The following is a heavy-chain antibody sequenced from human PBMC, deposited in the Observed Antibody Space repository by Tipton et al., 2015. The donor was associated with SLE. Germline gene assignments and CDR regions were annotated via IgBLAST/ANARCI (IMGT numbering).Heavy chain of an antibody. J-gene: IGHJ5*02. CDR2: IYNSGSS. D-gene: IGHD1-26*01. V-gene: IGHV4-31*02. CDR3: ARSLSRKWTLDR. CDR1: GDSINSDGYL. Sequence: LRLSCTVSGDSINSDGYLWTWIRQHPGKGLEWIGYIYNSGSSYYSPSLQSRLTMSVDTSKKQFSLKLSSVTAADTAVYYCARSLSRKWTLDRWGQGTLVTVSS.